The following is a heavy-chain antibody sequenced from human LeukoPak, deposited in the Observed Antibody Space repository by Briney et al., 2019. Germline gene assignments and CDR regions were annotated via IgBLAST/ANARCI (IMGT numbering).Heavy chain of an antibody. Sequence: PGGSLRLSCAAAGFTFSTYWMHWVSQAPGKGLVWVSRIKSDGSSTTYADSVKGRFTISRDNAKNTLYLQMNSLRAGDTAMFYCARAPVQYCGGDCDAFDIWGQGTMVTVSS. D-gene: IGHD2-21*02. V-gene: IGHV3-74*01. CDR2: IKSDGSST. CDR1: GFTFSTYW. CDR3: ARAPVQYCGGDCDAFDI. J-gene: IGHJ3*02.